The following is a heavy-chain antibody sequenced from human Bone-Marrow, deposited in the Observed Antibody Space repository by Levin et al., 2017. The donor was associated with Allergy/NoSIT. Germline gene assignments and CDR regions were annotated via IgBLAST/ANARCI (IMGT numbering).Heavy chain of an antibody. D-gene: IGHD3-3*01. CDR1: GGTFSSYA. CDR3: ARAVNYDFWSGLGMDV. CDR2: IIPIFGTA. J-gene: IGHJ6*02. Sequence: SVKVSCKASGGTFSSYAISWVRQAPGQGLEWMGGIIPIFGTANYAQKFQGRVTITADKSTSTAYMELSSLRSEDTAVYYCARAVNYDFWSGLGMDVWGQGTTVTVSS. V-gene: IGHV1-69*06.